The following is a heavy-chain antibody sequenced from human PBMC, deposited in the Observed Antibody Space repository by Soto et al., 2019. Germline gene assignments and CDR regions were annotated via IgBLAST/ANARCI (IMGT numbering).Heavy chain of an antibody. CDR1: GDTLSNYF. CDR2: INPSGGVT. J-gene: IGHJ4*02. CDR3: ARRGDDYNYLDY. V-gene: IGHV1-46*01. Sequence: QVQLVQSGAEVKKPGASVKVSCKASGDTLSNYFIHWVRQAPGQGLEWMGKINPSGGVTMYPQKFQGRFTMTRDTSTSTVYMELSSLRSEDTAVYYCARRGDDYNYLDYWGQGTLVTVSS. D-gene: IGHD4-4*01.